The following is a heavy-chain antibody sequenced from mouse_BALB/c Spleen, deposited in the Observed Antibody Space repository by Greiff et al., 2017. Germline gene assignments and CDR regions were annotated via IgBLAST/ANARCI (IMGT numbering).Heavy chain of an antibody. CDR3: ARSGDGYYGGYFDV. V-gene: IGHV1-54*01. CDR1: GYAFTNYL. Sequence: VQLQQSGAELVRPGTSVKVSCKASGYAFTNYLIEWVKQRPGQGLEWIGVINPGSGGTNYNEKFKGKATLTADKSSSTAYMQLSSLTSDDSAVYFCARSGDGYYGGYFDVWGAGTTVTVAS. J-gene: IGHJ1*01. CDR2: INPGSGGT. D-gene: IGHD2-3*01.